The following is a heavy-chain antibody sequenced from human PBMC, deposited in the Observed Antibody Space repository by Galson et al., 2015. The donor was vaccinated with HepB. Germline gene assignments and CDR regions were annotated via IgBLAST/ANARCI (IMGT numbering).Heavy chain of an antibody. Sequence: SVKVSCKASGGAFSSYGFSWVRQAPGQGLEWMGSIIPIFETSYYAQKFQGRVTITADKSTSTAYMELSSLRSEDTAMYYCATSPISNGWLDPWGQGTLVTVSS. J-gene: IGHJ5*02. CDR3: ATSPISNGWLDP. D-gene: IGHD2-21*01. CDR1: GGAFSSYG. V-gene: IGHV1-69*06. CDR2: IIPIFETS.